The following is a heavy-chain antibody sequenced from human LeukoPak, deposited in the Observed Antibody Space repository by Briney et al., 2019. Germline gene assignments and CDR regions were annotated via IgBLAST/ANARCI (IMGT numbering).Heavy chain of an antibody. J-gene: IGHJ3*02. CDR2: FDPEDGET. Sequence: ASVKVFCKVSGYTLTELSMHWVRQAPGKGLEWMGGFDPEDGETIYAQKFQGRVTMTEDTSTDTAYMELSSLRSEDTAVYYCATFLGGYSYGYNAFDIWGQGTMVTVSS. CDR3: ATFLGGYSYGYNAFDI. D-gene: IGHD5-18*01. CDR1: GYTLTELS. V-gene: IGHV1-24*01.